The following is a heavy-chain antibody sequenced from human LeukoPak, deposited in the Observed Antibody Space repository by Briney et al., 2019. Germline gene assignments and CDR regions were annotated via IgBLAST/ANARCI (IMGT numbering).Heavy chain of an antibody. J-gene: IGHJ4*02. D-gene: IGHD3-22*01. Sequence: PGGSLRLSCAASGFTFSDYYMSWIRQAPGKGPEWVSYISSSGSTIYYADSVKGRFTISRDNAKNSLYLQMNSLRAEDTAVYYCARVTYYYDSSGYFDYWGQGTLVTVSS. CDR3: ARVTYYYDSSGYFDY. CDR2: ISSSGSTI. V-gene: IGHV3-11*01. CDR1: GFTFSDYY.